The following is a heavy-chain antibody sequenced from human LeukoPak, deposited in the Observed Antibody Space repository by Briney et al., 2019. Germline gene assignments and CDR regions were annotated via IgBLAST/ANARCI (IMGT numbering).Heavy chain of an antibody. J-gene: IGHJ4*02. CDR3: ARVGRMATIY. CDR1: GGSFSGYY. V-gene: IGHV4-34*01. D-gene: IGHD5-24*01. CDR2: INHSGST. Sequence: SETLSLTCAVYGGSFSGYYWSWIRQPPGKGLEWIGEINHSGSTNYNPSLKSRVTISVDTSKNQFSLKLSSVTAADTAVYYCARVGRMATIYWGQGTLVTVSS.